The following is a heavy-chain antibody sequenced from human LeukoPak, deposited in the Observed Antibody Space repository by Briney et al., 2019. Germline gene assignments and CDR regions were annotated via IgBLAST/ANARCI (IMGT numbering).Heavy chain of an antibody. D-gene: IGHD2-2*01. V-gene: IGHV3-74*01. Sequence: PGGSLRLSCAASGFTFSSYWMHWVRQVPGKGLVWVSRINGDGSSTSYADSVKGRFTISRDNAKNTLYLQMNSLRAEDTAVYYCARDNAPGHDYWGQGTLVTVSS. CDR1: GFTFSSYW. CDR2: INGDGSST. J-gene: IGHJ4*02. CDR3: ARDNAPGHDY.